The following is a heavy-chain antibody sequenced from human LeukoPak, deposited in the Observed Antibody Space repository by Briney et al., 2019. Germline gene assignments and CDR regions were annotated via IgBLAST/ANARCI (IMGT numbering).Heavy chain of an antibody. Sequence: TSETLSLTCAVYGGSFSGYYWSWIRQPPGKGLEWIGYIYYSGSTNYNPSLKSRVTISVDTSKNQFSLKLSSVTAADTAVYYCARGTYYYDSSGPNDAFDIWGQGTMVTVSS. D-gene: IGHD3-22*01. CDR2: IYYSGST. J-gene: IGHJ3*02. CDR3: ARGTYYYDSSGPNDAFDI. V-gene: IGHV4-59*01. CDR1: GGSFSGYY.